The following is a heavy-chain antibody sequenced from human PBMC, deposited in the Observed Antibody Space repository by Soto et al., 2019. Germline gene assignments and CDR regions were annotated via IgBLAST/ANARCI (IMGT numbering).Heavy chain of an antibody. V-gene: IGHV4-59*01. CDR3: ARDLAVAGFDY. J-gene: IGHJ4*02. Sequence: QVQLQESGPGLVKPSETLSLTCTVSGGSISSYYWSWIRQPPGKGLEWIGYIYYSGSTNYNPSLTSXXTXSXXTAKHQFSLKLSSVTAADTAVYYCARDLAVAGFDYWGQGTLVTVSS. CDR2: IYYSGST. CDR1: GGSISSYY. D-gene: IGHD6-19*01.